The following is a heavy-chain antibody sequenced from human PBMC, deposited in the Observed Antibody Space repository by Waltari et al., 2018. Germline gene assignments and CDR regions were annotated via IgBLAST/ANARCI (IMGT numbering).Heavy chain of an antibody. Sequence: QVHLLESGGGVVQPGTSLRLSCTVSGFAFFKHGMHGVRQGPGKGVGWVGVVGSEGSQTYYGDSVKGRFTSSRDNSKNMIYLQVDSLKVEDTAVYYCAREGISGSGEYYGMDVWGQGTTVTVS. D-gene: IGHD1-26*01. CDR3: AREGISGSGEYYGMDV. CDR2: VGSEGSQT. J-gene: IGHJ6*02. V-gene: IGHV3-33*01. CDR1: GFAFFKHG.